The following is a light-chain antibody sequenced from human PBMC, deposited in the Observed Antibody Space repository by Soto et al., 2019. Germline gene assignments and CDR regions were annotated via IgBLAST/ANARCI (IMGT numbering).Light chain of an antibody. V-gene: IGLV2-8*01. J-gene: IGLJ2*01. CDR3: SSYAGSNNVV. Sequence: QSALTQPPSASGPPGQSVTISCTRTSSDVGGYNYVSWYQQHPGKAPKLMIYEVSKRPSGVPDRFSGSKSGNTASLTVSGLQAEDEADYYCSSYAGSNNVVFGGGTKLTVL. CDR2: EVS. CDR1: SSDVGGYNY.